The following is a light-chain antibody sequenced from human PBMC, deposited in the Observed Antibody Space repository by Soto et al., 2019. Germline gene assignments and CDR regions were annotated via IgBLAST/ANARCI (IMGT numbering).Light chain of an antibody. V-gene: IGLV1-40*01. Sequence: QSVLTQSPSVSGAPGQRVTISCTGSSSNIGAGFDVHWYQQLPGTAPKLLIFGHSNRPSGVPDRFSGSKSGTSASLAITGLQPGDEADYYCQSYDGSLSGYVFGTGTKVTVL. J-gene: IGLJ1*01. CDR3: QSYDGSLSGYV. CDR2: GHS. CDR1: SSNIGAGFD.